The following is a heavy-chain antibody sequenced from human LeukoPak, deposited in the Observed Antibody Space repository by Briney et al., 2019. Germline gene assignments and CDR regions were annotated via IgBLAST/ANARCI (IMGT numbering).Heavy chain of an antibody. CDR3: AKDIDGSGWYYFDY. CDR1: GFTFDDYA. D-gene: IGHD6-19*01. V-gene: IGHV3-9*01. Sequence: GRSLRLSCAASGFTFDDYAMHWVRQAPGKGLEWVSGISWNSGSIGYADSVKGRFTISRDNAENSLYLQMNSLRAEDTALYYCAKDIDGSGWYYFDYWGQGTLVTVSS. CDR2: ISWNSGSI. J-gene: IGHJ4*02.